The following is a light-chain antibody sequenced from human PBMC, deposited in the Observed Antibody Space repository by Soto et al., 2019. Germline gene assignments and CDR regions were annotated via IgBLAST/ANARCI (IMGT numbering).Light chain of an antibody. CDR3: QQYKNWPAIT. J-gene: IGKJ5*01. V-gene: IGKV3D-15*01. Sequence: EIVMTQSPATLSVSPGERATLSCRASRSVSSNLAWYQQKPGQAPRLLIYDPSTRATGIPARFSGSGSGTEFTLTISSLQSEDFAIYYCQQYKNWPAITFGQGTRLEIK. CDR1: RSVSSN. CDR2: DPS.